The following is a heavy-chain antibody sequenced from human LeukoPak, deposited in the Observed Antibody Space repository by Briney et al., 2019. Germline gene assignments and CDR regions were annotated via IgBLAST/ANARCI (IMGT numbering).Heavy chain of an antibody. CDR3: AREPMVPEYYYYGMDV. D-gene: IGHD3-10*01. CDR1: GYTFTSYA. J-gene: IGHJ6*02. CDR2: INAGNGNT. Sequence: ASVKVSCKASGYTFTSYAMHWVRQAPGQRLEWMGWINAGNGNTKYSQKFQGRVTITRDTSASTAYMELSSLRSEDTAVYYCAREPMVPEYYYYGMDVWGQGTTVTVSS. V-gene: IGHV1-3*01.